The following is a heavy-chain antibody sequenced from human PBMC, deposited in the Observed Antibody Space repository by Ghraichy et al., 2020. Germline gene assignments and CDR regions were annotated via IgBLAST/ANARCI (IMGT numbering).Heavy chain of an antibody. CDR3: AKARSYDYQYYMDV. J-gene: IGHJ6*03. CDR1: GFTFSSYA. CDR2: ISGSGGNT. Sequence: GGSLRLSCAASGFTFSSYAMSWVRQAPGKGLEWVSAISGSGGNTYYADSVEGRFTISRDNSKNTLYLQMNSLRAEDTAVYYCAKARSYDYQYYMDVWGKGTTVTVS. V-gene: IGHV3-23*01.